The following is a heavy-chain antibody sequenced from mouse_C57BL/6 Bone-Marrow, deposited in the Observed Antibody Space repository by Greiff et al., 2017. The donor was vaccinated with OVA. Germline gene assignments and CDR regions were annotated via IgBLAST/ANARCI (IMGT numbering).Heavy chain of an antibody. J-gene: IGHJ4*01. CDR2: ISYDGSN. CDR1: GYSITSGYY. D-gene: IGHD1-1*01. CDR3: ARGFTTVVATEAMDY. Sequence: EVKLMESGPGLVKPSQSLSLTCSVTGYSITSGYYWNWIRQFPGNKLEWMGYISYDGSNNYNPSLKNRISITRDTSKNQFFLKLNSVTTEDTATYYCARGFTTVVATEAMDYWGQGTSVTVSS. V-gene: IGHV3-6*01.